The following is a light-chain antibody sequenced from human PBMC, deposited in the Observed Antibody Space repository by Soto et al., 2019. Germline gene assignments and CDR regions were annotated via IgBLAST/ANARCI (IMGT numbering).Light chain of an antibody. V-gene: IGKV1-12*01. CDR3: QQANSSWT. CDR2: AAS. J-gene: IGKJ1*01. CDR1: QTISSW. Sequence: DIQMTQSPSTLSGSVGDRVTITCRASQTISSWLAWYQQKPGRAPKLLIYAASSLQSGVPSRFSGSGSGTDFTLTISSLPPEDFATYYCQQANSSWTFGQGTKVDIK.